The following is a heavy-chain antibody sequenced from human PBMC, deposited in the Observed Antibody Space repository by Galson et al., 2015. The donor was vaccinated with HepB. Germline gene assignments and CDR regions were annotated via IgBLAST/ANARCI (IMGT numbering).Heavy chain of an antibody. Sequence: SLRLSCAASGFTFSSYGMHWVRQAPGKGLEWVAVISYDGSNKYYADSVKGRFTISRDNSKNTLYLQMNSLRAEDTAVYYCAKDMVRGVIITAGSSPYGMDVWGQGTTVTVSS. J-gene: IGHJ6*02. V-gene: IGHV3-30*18. CDR2: ISYDGSNK. CDR3: AKDMVRGVIITAGSSPYGMDV. CDR1: GFTFSSYG. D-gene: IGHD3-10*01.